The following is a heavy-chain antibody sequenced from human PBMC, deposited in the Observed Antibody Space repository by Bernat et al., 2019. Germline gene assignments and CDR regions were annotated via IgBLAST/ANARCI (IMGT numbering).Heavy chain of an antibody. D-gene: IGHD3-22*01. CDR3: ARDHRYYYDSSGYYPTDDY. Sequence: VQLVESGGGLVQPGGSLRLSCAASGFTFSSYAMHWVRQAPGKGLEWVAVISYDGSNKYYADSVKCRFTISRDNSKNTLYLQMNSLRAEDTAVYYCARDHRYYYDSSGYYPTDDYWGQGTLVTVSS. J-gene: IGHJ4*02. V-gene: IGHV3-30-3*01. CDR2: ISYDGSNK. CDR1: GFTFSSYA.